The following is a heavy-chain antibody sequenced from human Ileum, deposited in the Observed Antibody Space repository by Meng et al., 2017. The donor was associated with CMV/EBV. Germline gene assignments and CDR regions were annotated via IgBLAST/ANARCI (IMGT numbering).Heavy chain of an antibody. J-gene: IGHJ5*02. Sequence: GESLKISCAASGFTFSDYAMSWVRQPPGMGLEWVSTSGSRDDTYYADSVKGRFTVSRDNSKNTMYLQMNSLRAEDTAVYYCAKLVPPATSEVFDPWGQGTRVTVSS. CDR2: SGSRDDT. CDR3: AKLVPPATSEVFDP. V-gene: IGHV3-23*01. D-gene: IGHD2-8*02. CDR1: GFTFSDYA.